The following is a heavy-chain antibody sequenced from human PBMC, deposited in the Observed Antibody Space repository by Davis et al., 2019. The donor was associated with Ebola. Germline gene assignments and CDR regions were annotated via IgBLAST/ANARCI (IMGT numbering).Heavy chain of an antibody. CDR3: ARRAWDKHYYYYMDV. J-gene: IGHJ6*03. CDR2: MHPRNSDT. CDR1: GYTFTDYW. V-gene: IGHV5-51*01. Sequence: GESLKISCKASGYTFTDYWIGWVRQMPGKGLEWMGLMHPRNSDTRYSPSFLAQVTISADKSTSTTYLQWSSLKDSDTAMYYCARRAWDKHYYYYMDVWGKGTTVTVS. D-gene: IGHD1-26*01.